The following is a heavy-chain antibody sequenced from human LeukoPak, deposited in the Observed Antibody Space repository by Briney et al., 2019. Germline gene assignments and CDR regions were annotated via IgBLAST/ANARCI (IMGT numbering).Heavy chain of an antibody. Sequence: SETLSLTCTVSGDSVSSYYWSWIRQPPGKGLEWTGYAYYSGSTSYNPSLKNRVTISVDTSKNQFSLKLSSVTAADTAVYYCARHGPIVVVTAMDDAFDIWGQGTMVTVSS. CDR2: AYYSGST. V-gene: IGHV4-59*08. CDR3: ARHGPIVVVTAMDDAFDI. J-gene: IGHJ3*02. CDR1: GDSVSSYY. D-gene: IGHD2-21*02.